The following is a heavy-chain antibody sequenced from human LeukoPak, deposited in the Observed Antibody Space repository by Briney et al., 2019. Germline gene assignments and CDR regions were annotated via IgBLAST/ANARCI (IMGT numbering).Heavy chain of an antibody. D-gene: IGHD3-10*01. Sequence: PGGSLRLSCAVSGFTFRTYWMHWVRQVPGEGLVWVSRINEDGSITNHADSVKGRFSISRDNAKNTLYLQMNNLRAEDTAVYYCARAVVRGVPNGMDVWGQGTTVTVSS. CDR1: GFTFRTYW. V-gene: IGHV3-74*01. CDR3: ARAVVRGVPNGMDV. J-gene: IGHJ6*02. CDR2: INEDGSIT.